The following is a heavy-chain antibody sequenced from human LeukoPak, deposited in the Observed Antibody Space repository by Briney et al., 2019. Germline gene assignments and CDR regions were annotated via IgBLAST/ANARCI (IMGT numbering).Heavy chain of an antibody. J-gene: IGHJ4*02. D-gene: IGHD6-19*01. Sequence: SETLSLTCTVSGGSISTYYWSWIRQPPGKGLEWIGYIYYSGSTNYNPSLKSRVTISVDTSKNHFSLKLSSVTAADTAVYYCARDRRPGMAVAGEFDYWGQGTLVTVSS. V-gene: IGHV4-59*01. CDR1: GGSISTYY. CDR2: IYYSGST. CDR3: ARDRRPGMAVAGEFDY.